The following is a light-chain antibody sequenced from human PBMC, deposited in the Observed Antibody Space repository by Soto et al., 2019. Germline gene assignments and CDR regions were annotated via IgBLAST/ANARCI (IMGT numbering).Light chain of an antibody. J-gene: IGLJ1*01. CDR3: SSYTSRSTLEYV. Sequence: QSVLTQPASVSGSPGQSITISCTGTSSDVGGYNYVSWYQQHPGKAPKLMIYEVSNRPSGVSNRFSGSKSGNTASLTISGLKAEEEADYYCSSYTSRSTLEYVFGTGTKVTV. V-gene: IGLV2-14*01. CDR1: SSDVGGYNY. CDR2: EVS.